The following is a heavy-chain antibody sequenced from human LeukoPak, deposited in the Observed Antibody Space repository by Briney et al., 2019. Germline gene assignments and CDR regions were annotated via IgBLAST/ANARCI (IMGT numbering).Heavy chain of an antibody. Sequence: GGSLRLSCAASGFTFSSYGMHWVRQAPGKGLEWVAVIWYDGSNKYYADSVKGRFTISRDNSKNTLYLQMNSLRAEDTAVYYCAREVNIATKWGLAPDYWGQGTLVTVSS. V-gene: IGHV3-33*01. CDR1: GFTFSSYG. J-gene: IGHJ4*02. D-gene: IGHD3-10*01. CDR2: IWYDGSNK. CDR3: AREVNIATKWGLAPDY.